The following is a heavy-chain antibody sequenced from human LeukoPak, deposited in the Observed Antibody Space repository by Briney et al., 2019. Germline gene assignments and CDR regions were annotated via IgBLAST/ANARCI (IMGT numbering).Heavy chain of an antibody. J-gene: IGHJ4*02. CDR3: ARDLVAAAGSAGLFDY. V-gene: IGHV3-7*01. D-gene: IGHD6-13*01. CDR2: IKQDGSEK. CDR1: GFTFSSYE. Sequence: GGSLRLSCAASGFTFSSYEMNWVRQAPGKGLEWVANIKQDGSEKYYVDSVKGRFTISRDNAKNSLYLQMNSLRAEDTAVYYCARDLVAAAGSAGLFDYWGQGTLVTVSS.